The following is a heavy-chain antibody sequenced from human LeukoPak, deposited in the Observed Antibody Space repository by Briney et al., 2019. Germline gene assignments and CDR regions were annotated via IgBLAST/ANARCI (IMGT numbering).Heavy chain of an antibody. J-gene: IGHJ4*02. D-gene: IGHD1-26*01. CDR1: GFTFSSTY. CDR3: ARGRPVGDY. V-gene: IGHV3-66*02. Sequence: GGSLRLSCAASGFTFSSTYMSWVRQAPGKGLEWVSVIYSGGSTYYADSVKGRFTISRDNSKNTLYLQMNSLRPEDTAAYYCARGRPVGDYWGQGALVTVSS. CDR2: IYSGGST.